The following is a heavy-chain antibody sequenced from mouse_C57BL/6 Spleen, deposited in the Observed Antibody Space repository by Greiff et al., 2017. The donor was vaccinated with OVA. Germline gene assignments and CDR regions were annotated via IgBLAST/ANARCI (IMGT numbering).Heavy chain of an antibody. D-gene: IGHD2-12*01. CDR1: GYTFTSYG. J-gene: IGHJ4*01. V-gene: IGHV1-81*01. Sequence: QVQLQQSGAELARPGASVKLSCKASGYTFTSYGISWVKQRTGQGLEWIGEIYPRSGNTYYNEKFKGKATLTADKSSSTAYMELRSLTSEDSAVYFCARDYKRGVYYAMEYWGQGTSVTGSS. CDR2: IYPRSGNT. CDR3: ARDYKRGVYYAMEY.